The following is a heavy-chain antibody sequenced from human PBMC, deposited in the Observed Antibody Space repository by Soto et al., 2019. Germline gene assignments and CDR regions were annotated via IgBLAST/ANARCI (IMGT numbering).Heavy chain of an antibody. J-gene: IGHJ4*02. Sequence: EVQLVESGGGLVQPGGSLRLSCAASGFTVSSNYMSWVRQAPGKGLEWVSVVYIGGNTYYAESVEDRFTISRDNFQNRLYLQRNSLTAEDTAVYFCAGSVGGGFDYWGQGTLVTVSS. V-gene: IGHV3-66*01. D-gene: IGHD3-16*01. CDR2: VYIGGNT. CDR1: GFTVSSNY. CDR3: AGSVGGGFDY.